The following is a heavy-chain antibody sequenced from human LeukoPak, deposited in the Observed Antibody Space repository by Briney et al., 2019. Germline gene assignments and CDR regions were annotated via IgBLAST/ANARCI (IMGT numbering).Heavy chain of an antibody. CDR1: GGPISSYY. CDR3: ARIVGATSRGAFDI. D-gene: IGHD1-26*01. CDR2: IYTSGST. Sequence: PSETLSLTCTVSGGPISSYYWSWIRQPAGKGLEWIGRIYTSGSTNHNPPLKSRVTMSVDTSKNQFSLELSSVTAADTAVYYCARIVGATSRGAFDIWGQGTMVTVSS. J-gene: IGHJ3*02. V-gene: IGHV4-4*07.